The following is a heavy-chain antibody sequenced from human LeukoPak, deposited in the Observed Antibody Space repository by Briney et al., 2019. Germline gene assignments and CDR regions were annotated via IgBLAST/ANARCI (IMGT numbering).Heavy chain of an antibody. J-gene: IGHJ6*02. D-gene: IGHD1-26*01. Sequence: GGSLRLSCAASGFTFSSYAISWVRQAPGKGLEWVSAISGSGGSTYYADSVKGRFAISRDISKDTLYLQMNSLRAEDTAVYYCAGARSDYFYGMDVWGQGTTVTVSS. V-gene: IGHV3-23*01. CDR1: GFTFSSYA. CDR3: AGARSDYFYGMDV. CDR2: ISGSGGST.